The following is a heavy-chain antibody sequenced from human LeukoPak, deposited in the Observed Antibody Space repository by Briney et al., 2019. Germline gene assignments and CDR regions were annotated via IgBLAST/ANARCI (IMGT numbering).Heavy chain of an antibody. CDR2: IYWNDDK. Sequence: TLSLTCTVSGGSISSYYWSWIRQPPGKALEWLALIYWNDDKRYSPSLKSRLTTTKDTSKNQVVLTMTNMDPVDTATYYCAHTSLEEVRGVISYYFDYWGQGTLVTVSS. CDR1: GGSISSYYW. J-gene: IGHJ4*02. CDR3: AHTSLEEVRGVISYYFDY. V-gene: IGHV2-5*01. D-gene: IGHD3-10*01.